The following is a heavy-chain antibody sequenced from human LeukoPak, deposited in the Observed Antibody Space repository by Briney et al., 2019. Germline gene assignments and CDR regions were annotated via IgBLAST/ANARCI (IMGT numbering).Heavy chain of an antibody. D-gene: IGHD3-22*01. CDR2: ICVYNGNT. CDR1: GYTFTSYG. Sequence: ASVKVSCKPSGYTFTSYGISWVRPAPRQGVEWMGWICVYNGNTNYAQKLKSRVTMTTDTSTSTAYMELRSLRPDDTAVYCCARGGYSDFDYWGQGTLVTVSS. V-gene: IGHV1-18*01. CDR3: ARGGYSDFDY. J-gene: IGHJ4*02.